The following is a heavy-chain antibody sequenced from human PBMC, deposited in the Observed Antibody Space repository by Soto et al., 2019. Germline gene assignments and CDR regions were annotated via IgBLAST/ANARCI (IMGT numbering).Heavy chain of an antibody. Sequence: QVQLVQSGAEVKKPGSSVKVSCKASGGTFSSYAISWVRQAPGQGLEWMGGIIPILGTANYAQKFQGRVTITADESTSTAYMELSSLRSEDTAVYYCAREGTAFNWNLPLKRYYYYGMDVWGQGTTVTVSS. V-gene: IGHV1-69*12. D-gene: IGHD1-20*01. CDR1: GGTFSSYA. CDR2: IIPILGTA. J-gene: IGHJ6*02. CDR3: AREGTAFNWNLPLKRYYYYGMDV.